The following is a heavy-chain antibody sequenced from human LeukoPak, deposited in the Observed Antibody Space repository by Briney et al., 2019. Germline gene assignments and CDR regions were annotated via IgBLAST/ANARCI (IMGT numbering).Heavy chain of an antibody. D-gene: IGHD2-15*01. CDR3: ARSPYDCSGSSCYPDYFDY. Sequence: GGSLRLSCAASGFTFSRYWMHWVRQAPGKGLVWVSRINSDGSSTSYADSVKGRFTISRDNAKNTLYLQMNSLGAEDTAVYYCARSPYDCSGSSCYPDYFDYWGQGTLVTVSS. V-gene: IGHV3-74*01. J-gene: IGHJ4*02. CDR2: INSDGSST. CDR1: GFTFSRYW.